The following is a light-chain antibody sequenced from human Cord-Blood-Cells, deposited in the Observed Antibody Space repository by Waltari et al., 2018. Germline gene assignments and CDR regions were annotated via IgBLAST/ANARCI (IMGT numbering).Light chain of an antibody. CDR3: QQYNNWPQT. CDR1: QSVSSN. J-gene: IGKJ1*01. V-gene: IGKV3-15*01. Sequence: EILITPSTATLSVSPGDIAALSCRASQSVSSNLAWYQQKPGQAPRLLIYGASTRATGIPARFSGSGSGTEFTLTISSLQSEDFAVYYCQQYNNWPQTFGQGTKVEIK. CDR2: GAS.